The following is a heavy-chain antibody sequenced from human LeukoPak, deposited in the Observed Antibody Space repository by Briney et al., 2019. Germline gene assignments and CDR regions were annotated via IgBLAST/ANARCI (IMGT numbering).Heavy chain of an antibody. Sequence: GGSLRLSCAASGFTFSSYWMSWVRQAPGKGLEWVGRIKSKTDGGTTDYAAPVKGRFTIPRDDSKNTLYLQMNSLRTGDTAVYYCTTVAEAGQADYWGQGTLVTVSS. CDR2: IKSKTDGGTT. V-gene: IGHV3-15*01. J-gene: IGHJ4*02. CDR1: GFTFSSYW. D-gene: IGHD6-13*01. CDR3: TTVAEAGQADY.